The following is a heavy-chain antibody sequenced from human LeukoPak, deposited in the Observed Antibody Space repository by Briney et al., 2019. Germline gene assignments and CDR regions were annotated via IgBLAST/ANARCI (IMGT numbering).Heavy chain of an antibody. CDR1: GFELSRSW. D-gene: IGHD1-26*01. CDR3: AREISDRDDY. J-gene: IGHJ4*02. CDR2: INTDGSTT. V-gene: IGHV3-74*01. Sequence: PGGSLRLSCATSGFELSRSWMHWVRQAPGKGLAWVSHINTDGSTTNYADSVKGRFTISRDNNKNTLHLQMNNLRAEDTAVYYCAREISDRDDYWGQGTLVTVSS.